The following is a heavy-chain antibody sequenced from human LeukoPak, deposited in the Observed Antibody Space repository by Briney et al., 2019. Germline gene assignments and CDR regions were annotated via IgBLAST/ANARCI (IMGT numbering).Heavy chain of an antibody. D-gene: IGHD3-16*01. CDR2: IIPIFGTA. Sequence: SVRVSCKASGGTFSSYAISWVRQAPGQGLEWMGRIIPIFGTANYAQKFQGRVTITTDESTSTAYMELSSLRSEDTAVYYCTRSGFGGGVHFDYWGRGTPVTVSS. V-gene: IGHV1-69*05. J-gene: IGHJ4*02. CDR3: TRSGFGGGVHFDY. CDR1: GGTFSSYA.